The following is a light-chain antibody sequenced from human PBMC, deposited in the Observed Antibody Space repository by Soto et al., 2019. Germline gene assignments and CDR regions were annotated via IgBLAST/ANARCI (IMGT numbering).Light chain of an antibody. CDR2: DVS. J-gene: IGLJ2*01. CDR3: SSYTSSSTLGSEV. CDR1: SSDVGGYNY. Sequence: QSALTQPASVSGSPGQSITISCTGTSSDVGGYNYVSWYQQHPGKAPKLMIYDVSNRPSGVSNRFSGSKSGNTASLTISGLQAEDEADYYCSSYTSSSTLGSEVCGGGTKLTVL. V-gene: IGLV2-14*01.